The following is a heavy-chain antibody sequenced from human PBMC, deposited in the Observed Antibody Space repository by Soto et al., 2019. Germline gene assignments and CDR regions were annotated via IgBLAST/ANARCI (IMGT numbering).Heavy chain of an antibody. J-gene: IGHJ5*02. V-gene: IGHV4-30-4*01. D-gene: IGHD1-20*01. CDR3: AIYNHVWFHP. CDR2: IYYSGST. CDR1: GGSISSCDYY. Sequence: SETLSLTCTVSGGSISSCDYYWSWIRQPPGKGLEWIGYIYYSGSTYYNPSLKSRVTISVDTSKNQFSLKLSSVTAADTAVHYCAIYNHVWFHPWGQGTLVTVSS.